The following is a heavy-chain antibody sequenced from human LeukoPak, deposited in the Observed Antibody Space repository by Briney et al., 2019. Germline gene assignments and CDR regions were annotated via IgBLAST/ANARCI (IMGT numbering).Heavy chain of an antibody. V-gene: IGHV4-39*01. Sequence: SETLSLTCTVSGGSISSSSYYWGWIRQPPGKGLEWIGSIYYSGSTYYNPSLKSRVTISVDTSKNQFSLKLSSVTAADTAVYYCAKVPDSSSWFSVGAFDIWGQGTMVTVSS. D-gene: IGHD6-13*01. CDR3: AKVPDSSSWFSVGAFDI. J-gene: IGHJ3*02. CDR2: IYYSGST. CDR1: GGSISSSSYY.